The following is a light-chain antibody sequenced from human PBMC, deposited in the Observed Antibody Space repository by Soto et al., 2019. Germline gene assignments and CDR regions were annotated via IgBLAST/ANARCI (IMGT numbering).Light chain of an antibody. CDR2: GAS. V-gene: IGKV3D-15*01. CDR1: QSVRNY. Sequence: EIVLTHSPATLSLSPWETATLSCWASQSVRNYLAWYQQKPGQAPRLLIYGASSRATGIPDRFSGSGSGTEFTPTISSLQSEDFAVYYCQQYNNCPQTFGHGTKVDIK. CDR3: QQYNNCPQT. J-gene: IGKJ1*01.